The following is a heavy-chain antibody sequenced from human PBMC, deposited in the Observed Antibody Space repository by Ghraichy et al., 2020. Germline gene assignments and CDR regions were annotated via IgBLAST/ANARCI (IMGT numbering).Heavy chain of an antibody. D-gene: IGHD5-24*01. J-gene: IGHJ4*02. CDR1: GFTFSSYA. V-gene: IGHV3-23*01. CDR3: AKFVDGYNYGGFDY. CDR2: ISGSGGST. Sequence: GGPRLSCAASGFTFSSYAMSWVRQAPGKGLEWVSAISGSGGSTYYADTVKGRFTISRDNSKNTLYLQMNSLRAEDTAVYYCAKFVDGYNYGGFDYWGQGTLVTVSS.